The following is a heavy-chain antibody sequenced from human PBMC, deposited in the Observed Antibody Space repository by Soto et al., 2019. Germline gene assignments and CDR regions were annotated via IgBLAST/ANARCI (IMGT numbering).Heavy chain of an antibody. CDR1: GDIVSSNSAA. D-gene: IGHD3-3*01. CDR3: ARDPKSKTYSDFWSGYYRAADYYYYGMDV. CDR2: TYYRSKWYN. J-gene: IGHJ6*04. V-gene: IGHV6-1*01. Sequence: SQTLSLTCAISGDIVSSNSAAWNWIRQSPSRGLEWLGRTYYRSKWYNDYAVSVKSRITINPDTSKNQFSLQLNSVTPEDTAVYHCARDPKSKTYSDFWSGYYRAADYYYYGMDVWGKGTTVTVSS.